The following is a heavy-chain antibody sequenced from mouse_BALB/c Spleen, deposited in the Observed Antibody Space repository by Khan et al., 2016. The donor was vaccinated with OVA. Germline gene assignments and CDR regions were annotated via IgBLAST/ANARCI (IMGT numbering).Heavy chain of an antibody. J-gene: IGHJ3*01. V-gene: IGHV1S132*01. CDR1: GYTFTNYW. CDR3: ARGYFGNYEFAY. CDR2: IFPGTGTT. Sequence: QVQLQQSEAELVKPGASVKLSCKTSGYTFTNYWIQWIKQRPGQGLEWIGEIFPGTGTTYYNENFKGKATLTIDTSSTTAYMQLSSLTSEDSAVYFCARGYFGNYEFAYWGQGTLVTVS. D-gene: IGHD2-1*01.